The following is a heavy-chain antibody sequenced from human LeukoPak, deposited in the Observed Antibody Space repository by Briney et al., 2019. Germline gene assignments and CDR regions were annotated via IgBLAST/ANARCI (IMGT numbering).Heavy chain of an antibody. CDR2: ITTAGDT. D-gene: IGHD1-14*01. V-gene: IGHV3-13*04. Sequence: GGSLRLSCAASGFTFSSYDMHWVRQVIGKGLEWVSAITTAGDTYYPVSVKGRFTIARENVKNSLYLQMNSLRVGDTAVYYCARGLFSGDYYNEKYVCRQGTMVIVSS. CDR1: GFTFSSYD. CDR3: ARGLFSGDYYNEKYV. J-gene: IGHJ6*02.